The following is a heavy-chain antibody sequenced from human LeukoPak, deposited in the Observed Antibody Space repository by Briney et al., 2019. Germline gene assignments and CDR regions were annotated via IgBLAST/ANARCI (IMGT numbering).Heavy chain of an antibody. V-gene: IGHV3-23*01. D-gene: IGHD1-26*01. CDR3: AKGDTTWELPHDY. J-gene: IGHJ4*02. CDR2: ISGSGGIT. CDR1: GFTFSSYA. Sequence: GGSLRLSCAASGFTFSSYAMSWVRQAPGKGQEWVSAISGSGGITSYADSVKGRFTISRDNSRNTLYLQMNSLRAEDTAVYYCAKGDTTWELPHDYWGQGTLVTVSS.